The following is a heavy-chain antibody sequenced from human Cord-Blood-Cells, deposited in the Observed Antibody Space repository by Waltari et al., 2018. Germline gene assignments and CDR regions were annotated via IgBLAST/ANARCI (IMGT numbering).Heavy chain of an antibody. V-gene: IGHV3-33*01. CDR3: AREGYSGYDFGY. CDR2: IWYDGSNK. D-gene: IGHD5-12*01. J-gene: IGHJ4*02. Sequence: QVQLVESGGGVGQPGRSLRLSCAASGFTFSSYGMHWVRQAPGKGLEWVAVIWYDGSNKYYADSVKGRFTISRDNSKNTLYLQMNSLRAEDTAVYYCAREGYSGYDFGYWGQGTLVTVSS. CDR1: GFTFSSYG.